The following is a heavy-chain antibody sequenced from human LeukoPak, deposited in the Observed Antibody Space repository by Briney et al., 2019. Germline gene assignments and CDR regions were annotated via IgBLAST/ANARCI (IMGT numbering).Heavy chain of an antibody. CDR1: GFTFSSYS. V-gene: IGHV3-48*01. J-gene: IGHJ4*02. CDR3: ARDTMVRGVTYMGSFDY. CDR2: ISSSSSTI. Sequence: GGSLRLSCAASGFTFSSYSMNWVRQAPGKGLEWVSYISSSSSTIYYADSVKGRFTISRDNAKNSLYLQMNSLRAEDTAVYYCARDTMVRGVTYMGSFDYWGQGTLVTVSS. D-gene: IGHD3-10*01.